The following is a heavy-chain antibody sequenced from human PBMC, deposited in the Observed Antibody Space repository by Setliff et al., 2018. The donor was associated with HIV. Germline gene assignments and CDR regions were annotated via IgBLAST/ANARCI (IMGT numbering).Heavy chain of an antibody. Sequence: GASVKVSCKASGYTFNSYGINWVRQAPGQGLEWMGWINTVTGNPTYAQGFTGRFVFSLDTSVSTAYLQMNTLRAEDTAVYYCAREGITGTTLHPYWGQGTLVTSPQ. J-gene: IGHJ4*02. CDR2: INTVTGNP. CDR1: GYTFNSYG. CDR3: AREGITGTTLHPY. V-gene: IGHV7-4-1*02. D-gene: IGHD1-7*01.